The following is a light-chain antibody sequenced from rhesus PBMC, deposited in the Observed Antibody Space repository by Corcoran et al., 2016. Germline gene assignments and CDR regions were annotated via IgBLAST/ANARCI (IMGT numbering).Light chain of an antibody. CDR1: QSVSSY. J-gene: IGKJ2*01. CDR2: GAS. Sequence: EIVMTQSPATLSLSPGERATLSCRASQSVSSYVAWYQQKPEHAPRLLIYGASSRATCIPDRFSESVSGTDFTLIISSLEPEDVGVYYCQQYNNWNSFGQGTKVEIK. CDR3: QQYNNWNS. V-gene: IGKV3S9*01.